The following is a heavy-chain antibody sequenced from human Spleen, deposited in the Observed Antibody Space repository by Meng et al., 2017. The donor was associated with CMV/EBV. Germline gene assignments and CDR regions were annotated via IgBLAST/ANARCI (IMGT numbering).Heavy chain of an antibody. Sequence: GGSLRLSCAASGFTFDDYTMHWVRQAPGKGLEWVSLISWDGGSTYYADSVKGRFTVSRDDSKNTLYLQMNTLRAEDTALYFCAKSGHCITSNCFQYFDSWGQGTLVTVSS. CDR1: GFTFDDYT. CDR2: ISWDGGST. J-gene: IGHJ4*02. CDR3: AKSGHCITSNCFQYFDS. V-gene: IGHV3-43*01. D-gene: IGHD2-2*03.